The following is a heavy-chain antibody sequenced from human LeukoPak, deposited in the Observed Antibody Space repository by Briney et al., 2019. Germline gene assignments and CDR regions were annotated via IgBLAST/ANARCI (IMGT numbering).Heavy chain of an antibody. Sequence: PGGSLRLSCEASGFTFSNYAMSWVRQAPGKGLEWVSSITGSSDYIYYADSVKGRFTISRDNAKNSLYLQMNSLRAEDTAVYYCARDHVDNSWYDYYYYYYMDVWGKGTTVTVSS. CDR2: ITGSSDYI. D-gene: IGHD6-13*01. V-gene: IGHV3-21*01. CDR1: GFTFSNYA. J-gene: IGHJ6*03. CDR3: ARDHVDNSWYDYYYYYYMDV.